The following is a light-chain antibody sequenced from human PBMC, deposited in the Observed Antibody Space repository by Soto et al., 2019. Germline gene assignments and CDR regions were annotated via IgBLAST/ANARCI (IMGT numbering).Light chain of an antibody. J-gene: IGKJ2*01. Sequence: DIQMTQSPSTLSVSVGDRATITCRASQTISDWLAWYQQKPGKAPKLLIYKASSLESGVPSRFSGSGSGTEFTLTISSLQPDDFATYYCQQYKTYYTFGQGTKLEIK. CDR2: KAS. V-gene: IGKV1-5*03. CDR3: QQYKTYYT. CDR1: QTISDW.